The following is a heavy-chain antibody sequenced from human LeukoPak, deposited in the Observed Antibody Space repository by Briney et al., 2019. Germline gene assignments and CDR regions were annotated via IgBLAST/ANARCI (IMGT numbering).Heavy chain of an antibody. J-gene: IGHJ4*02. CDR2: IIPIFGTA. CDR1: GGTFSSYA. D-gene: IGHD3-22*01. CDR3: ARAGEGTMIVVVIPNYFDY. V-gene: IGHV1-69*13. Sequence: ASVKVSCKASGGTFSSYAISWVRPAPGQGLEWMGGIIPIFGTANYAQKFQGRVTITADESTSTAYMELSSLRSEDTAVYYCARAGEGTMIVVVIPNYFDYWGQGTLVTVSS.